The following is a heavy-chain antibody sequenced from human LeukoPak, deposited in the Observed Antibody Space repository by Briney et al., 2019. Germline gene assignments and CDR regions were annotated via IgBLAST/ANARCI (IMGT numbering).Heavy chain of an antibody. Sequence: SETLSLTCTVSGGSISSYYWSWIRQSPGKGLEWIGFIYYSGSTNYNPSLKSRVTISVDTSKNQFSLKLSSVAAADTAVYYCARDSLVGATYFDYWGQGTLVTVSS. CDR2: IYYSGST. D-gene: IGHD1-26*01. V-gene: IGHV4-59*01. CDR1: GGSISSYY. CDR3: ARDSLVGATYFDY. J-gene: IGHJ4*02.